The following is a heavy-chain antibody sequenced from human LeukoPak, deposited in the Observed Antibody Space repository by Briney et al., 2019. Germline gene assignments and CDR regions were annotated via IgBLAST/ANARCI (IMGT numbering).Heavy chain of an antibody. D-gene: IGHD2-15*01. CDR2: IYTSGST. J-gene: IGHJ4*02. V-gene: IGHV4-4*07. Sequence: SETLSPTCTVSGGSISSYYWSWIRQPAGKGLEWIGRIYTSGSTNYNPSLKSRVTISVDTSKNQFSLKLNSVTAADTAVYYCATYCSGGSCSDYFDYWGQGTLVTVSS. CDR3: ATYCSGGSCSDYFDY. CDR1: GGSISSYY.